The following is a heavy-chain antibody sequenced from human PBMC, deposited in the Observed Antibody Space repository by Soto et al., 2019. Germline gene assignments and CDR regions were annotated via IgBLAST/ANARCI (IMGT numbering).Heavy chain of an antibody. V-gene: IGHV4-30-2*01. CDR3: ARLKMSTSARGPRVFDS. Sequence: SETLSLTCAVSGGSISSGGYSWSWIRQPPGKGLEWIGYIYHSGSTYYNPSLKSRVTISVDRSKNQFSLKLSSVTAADTAVYYCARLKMSTSARGPRVFDSWGQGSLVIVSS. CDR2: IYHSGST. D-gene: IGHD2-2*01. J-gene: IGHJ5*01. CDR1: GGSISSGGYS.